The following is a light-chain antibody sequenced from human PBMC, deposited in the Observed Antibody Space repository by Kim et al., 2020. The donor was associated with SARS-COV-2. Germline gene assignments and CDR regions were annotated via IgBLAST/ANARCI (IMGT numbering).Light chain of an antibody. CDR2: VVR. J-gene: IGLJ1*01. CDR3: CATSNTLDYV. Sequence: GQSITISCSGTSGDIGNSNSVSWYQQHSGEAPRLIIYVVRDRPSGVSARFSGSKSANMASLTISGLRSEDEADYYCCATSNTLDYVFGSGTKVTVL. CDR1: SGDIGNSNS. V-gene: IGLV2-14*03.